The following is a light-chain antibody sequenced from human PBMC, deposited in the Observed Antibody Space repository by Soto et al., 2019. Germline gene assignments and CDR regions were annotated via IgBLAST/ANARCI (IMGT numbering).Light chain of an antibody. CDR3: QQYYNWPYT. J-gene: IGKJ2*01. CDR1: QSVSSN. V-gene: IGKV3-15*01. Sequence: EKVMTQSPATLSVSPGERATLSCRASQSVSSNLAWYQQKPGQAPRLLIYGASTRATGIPARFSGSGSGTEFTLTFSSLQSEDFAVYYCQQYYNWPYTFGQGTKLEIK. CDR2: GAS.